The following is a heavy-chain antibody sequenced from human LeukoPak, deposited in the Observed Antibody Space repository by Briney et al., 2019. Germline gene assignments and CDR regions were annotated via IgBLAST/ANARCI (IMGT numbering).Heavy chain of an antibody. D-gene: IGHD6-19*01. V-gene: IGHV3-23*01. CDR1: GFTFSTYA. CDR3: AKWGGDSGAEQWLVLDY. CDR2: IGGSGGMT. Sequence: PGGSLRLSCAASGFTFSTYAMGWVRQAPGKGLEWVSGIGGSGGMTYYADSVKGRFTISRDNSKNTLYLEMNSLRVEGTAIYYCAKWGGDSGAEQWLVLDYWGQGTLVTVSS. J-gene: IGHJ4*02.